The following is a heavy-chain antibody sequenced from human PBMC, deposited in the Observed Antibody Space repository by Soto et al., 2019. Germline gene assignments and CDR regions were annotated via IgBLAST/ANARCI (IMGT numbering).Heavy chain of an antibody. J-gene: IGHJ5*02. D-gene: IGHD2-2*01. Sequence: SVKASCKAPADTYARYYLHWGRQAPGHRLEWMGIINPNGGSTRFAQTFQGRITMTTDTSTSTVHMELRSLRSEDTAVYYCAISPEEVLGNITDPPSSLLPW. CDR2: INPNGGST. CDR1: ADTYARYY. CDR3: AISPEEVLGNITDPPSSLLP. V-gene: IGHV1-46*01.